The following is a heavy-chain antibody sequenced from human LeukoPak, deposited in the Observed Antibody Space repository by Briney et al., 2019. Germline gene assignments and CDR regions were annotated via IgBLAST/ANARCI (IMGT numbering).Heavy chain of an antibody. D-gene: IGHD7-27*01. CDR2: IYYSGST. J-gene: IGHJ6*03. Sequence: SETLSLTCTVSGGSISSYYWSWIRQPPGKGLEWIGYIYYSGSTNYNPSLKSRVTISVDTSKNQFSLKLSSVTAADTAVYYCASRLGGRYYYMDVWGKGTTVTISS. CDR3: ASRLGGRYYYMDV. CDR1: GGSISSYY. V-gene: IGHV4-59*01.